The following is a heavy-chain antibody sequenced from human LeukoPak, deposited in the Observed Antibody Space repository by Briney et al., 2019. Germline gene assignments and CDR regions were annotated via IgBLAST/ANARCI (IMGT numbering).Heavy chain of an antibody. CDR1: GFTFSSYA. J-gene: IGHJ3*02. Sequence: GGSLRLSCAASGFTFSSYAMHWVRQAPGKGLEWVALIPYDGSNKYYADSVKGRFTVSRDNSKNTLYLQMNSLRAEDTAVYYCATLIAVAGIGAFDIWGQGTMVTVSS. V-gene: IGHV3-30*04. D-gene: IGHD6-19*01. CDR2: IPYDGSNK. CDR3: ATLIAVAGIGAFDI.